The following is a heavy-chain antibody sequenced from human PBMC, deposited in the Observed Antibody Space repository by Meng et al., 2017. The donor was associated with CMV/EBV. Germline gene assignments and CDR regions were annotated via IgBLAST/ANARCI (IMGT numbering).Heavy chain of an antibody. CDR1: GFTFSSYD. J-gene: IGHJ4*02. Sequence: GGSLRLSCAASGFTFSSYDMHWVRQATGKGLEWVSAIGTAGDTYYPGSVKGRFTISRDNSKNTLYLQMNSLRAEDTAVYYCAKDKGEDDYSNEGGLIDYWGQGTLVTVSS. D-gene: IGHD4-11*01. CDR3: AKDKGEDDYSNEGGLIDY. CDR2: IGTAGDT. V-gene: IGHV3-13*01.